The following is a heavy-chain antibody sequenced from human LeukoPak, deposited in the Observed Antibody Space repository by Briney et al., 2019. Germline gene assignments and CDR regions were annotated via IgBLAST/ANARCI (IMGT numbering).Heavy chain of an antibody. CDR3: ANPVLYDSLGTWTTRDSL. CDR1: GFIFSSYS. D-gene: IGHD3-22*01. Sequence: PGGFLRLSCAASGFIFSSYSMNWVRQAPGKGLEWVSSISSSSSYIYYADSVKGRFTISRDNAKNSLYLQMNSLKASDCAMYYCANPVLYDSLGTWTTRDSLWGQGTLVTVSS. V-gene: IGHV3-21*04. J-gene: IGHJ4*02. CDR2: ISSSSSYI.